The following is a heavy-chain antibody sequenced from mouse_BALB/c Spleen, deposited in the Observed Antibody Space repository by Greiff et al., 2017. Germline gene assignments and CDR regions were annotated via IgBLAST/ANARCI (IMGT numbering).Heavy chain of an antibody. D-gene: IGHD1-1*01. V-gene: IGHV14-4*02. CDR3: ARITTGYYAMDY. J-gene: IGHJ4*01. CDR1: GFNIKDYY. CDR2: IDPENGDT. Sequence: VQLQQSGAELVRSGASVKLSCTASGFNIKDYYMHWVKQRPEQGLEWIGWIDPENGDTEYAPKFQGKATMTADTSSNTAYLQLSSLTSEDTAVYYCARITTGYYAMDYWGQGTSVTVSS.